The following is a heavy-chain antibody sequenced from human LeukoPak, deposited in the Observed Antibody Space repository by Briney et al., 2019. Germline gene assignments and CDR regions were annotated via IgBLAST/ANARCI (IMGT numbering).Heavy chain of an antibody. D-gene: IGHD1-26*01. V-gene: IGHV1-18*01. Sequence: ASVKVSCKASGYTFTSYVISWVRQAPGQGLEWMGWISGYNGNTNYAQKLQGRGTMTTDTSTSTAYMELTSLRSDDTAVYYCASFSPTTATFDYWGQGTLVTVSS. CDR2: ISGYNGNT. CDR3: ASFSPTTATFDY. CDR1: GYTFTSYV. J-gene: IGHJ4*02.